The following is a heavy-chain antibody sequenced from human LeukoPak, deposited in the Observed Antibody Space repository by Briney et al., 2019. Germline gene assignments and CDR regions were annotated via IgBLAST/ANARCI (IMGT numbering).Heavy chain of an antibody. J-gene: IGHJ3*02. D-gene: IGHD3-10*01. CDR2: IFYSGGT. V-gene: IGHV4-38-2*02. CDR1: GYSITSACY. CDR3: VKSNGYGLVDI. Sequence: SETLSLTCTVSGYSITSACYWGWIRQPPGKGLEGVGKIFYSGGTYYSPSLRSRVTISIDTSRNQFYLKLNSVTAADTAVYYCVKSNGYGLVDIWGQGTMVNVSS.